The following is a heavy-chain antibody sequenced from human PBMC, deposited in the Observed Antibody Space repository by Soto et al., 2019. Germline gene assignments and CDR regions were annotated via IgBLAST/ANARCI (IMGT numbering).Heavy chain of an antibody. CDR2: ISAYNGNT. CDR1: GYTFTSYG. D-gene: IGHD4-17*01. V-gene: IGHV1-18*01. CDR3: ARVPLYGDYVIWFDP. J-gene: IGHJ5*02. Sequence: ASVKVCCKASGYTFTSYGISWVRQAPGQGLEWMGWISAYNGNTNYAQKFQGRVTMTTDTSTSTAYMELRSLRSDDTAVYYCARVPLYGDYVIWFDPWGQGTLVTVSS.